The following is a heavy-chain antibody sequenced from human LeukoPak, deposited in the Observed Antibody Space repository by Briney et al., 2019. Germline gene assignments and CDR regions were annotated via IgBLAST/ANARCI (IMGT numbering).Heavy chain of an antibody. CDR2: INPNSGGT. J-gene: IGHJ6*03. CDR3: AREKTGAGSSGPSSEYYYYYMDV. CDR1: GYTFTGYY. V-gene: IGHV1-2*02. D-gene: IGHD1-26*01. Sequence: GASVKVSCKASGYTFTGYYMHWVRQAPGQGLEWMGWINPNSGGTNYAQKFQGRVTMTRDTSISTAYKELSRLRSDDTAVYYCAREKTGAGSSGPSSEYYYYYMDVWGKGTTVTVSS.